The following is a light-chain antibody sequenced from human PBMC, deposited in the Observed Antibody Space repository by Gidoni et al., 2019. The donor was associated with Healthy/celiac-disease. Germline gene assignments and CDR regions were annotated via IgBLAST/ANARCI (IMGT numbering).Light chain of an antibody. J-gene: IGKJ4*01. V-gene: IGKV1-39*01. CDR2: AAS. Sequence: DIQMTQSPSSRAASVGDRVTITCRASQSISSYLNWYQQKPGKAPKLLIYAASSLQSGVPSRFSGSGSGTDLTLTNSRLQPEDFATYYCQQSYSTPPLTFGGGTKVEIK. CDR3: QQSYSTPPLT. CDR1: QSISSY.